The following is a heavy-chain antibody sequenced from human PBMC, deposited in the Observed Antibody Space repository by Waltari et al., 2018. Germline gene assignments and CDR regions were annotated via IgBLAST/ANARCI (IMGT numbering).Heavy chain of an antibody. D-gene: IGHD1-1*01. Sequence: EVKLVESGGQLFQPGGSLRLACTASGFPATIIYMTWVRQAPGKGLEWLSLFNSGGGTSYADSVKGRFTISRDNSKNTLFLQMNSLRVEDTAVYYCARVATGTTGPVDYWGQGAQVTVSS. CDR1: GFPATIIY. CDR2: FNSGGGT. CDR3: ARVATGTTGPVDY. J-gene: IGHJ4*02. V-gene: IGHV3-66*01.